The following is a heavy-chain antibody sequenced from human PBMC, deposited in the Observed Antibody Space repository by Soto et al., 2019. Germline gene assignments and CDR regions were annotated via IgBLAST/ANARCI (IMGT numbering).Heavy chain of an antibody. CDR2: ISSSSSYI. Sequence: GGSLRLSCAASGFTFSIYSMKWVRQAPGKGLEWVSSISSSSSYIYYADSVKGRFTIPRDNAKNSLYLQMNSLRAEDTAVYYCARSRQYQLLSWGQGTLVTVSS. CDR1: GFTFSIYS. D-gene: IGHD2-2*01. J-gene: IGHJ4*02. V-gene: IGHV3-21*01. CDR3: ARSRQYQLLS.